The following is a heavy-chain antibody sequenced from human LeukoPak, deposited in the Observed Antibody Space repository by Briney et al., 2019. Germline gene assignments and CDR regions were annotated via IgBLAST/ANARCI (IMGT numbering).Heavy chain of an antibody. J-gene: IGHJ4*02. CDR3: AGDHYDFWSGYYTY. CDR1: GYTFISYG. Sequence: GASVTVSCKASGYTFISYGISWVRQAPGQGLEWMGWISAYNGNTNYAQKLQGRVTMTTDTSTSTAYMELRSLRSDDTAVYYCAGDHYDFWSGYYTYWGQGTLVTVSS. D-gene: IGHD3-3*01. CDR2: ISAYNGNT. V-gene: IGHV1-18*01.